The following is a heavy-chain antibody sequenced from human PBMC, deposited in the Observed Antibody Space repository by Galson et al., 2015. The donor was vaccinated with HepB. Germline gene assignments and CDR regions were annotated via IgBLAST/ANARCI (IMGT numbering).Heavy chain of an antibody. Sequence: SLRLSCAASGFTFSSYAMSWVRQAPGKGLEWVSAISGSGGSTYYADSVKGRFTISRDNSKNTLHLQMNSLRAEDTAVYYCAKDCSSASCRQADYWGQGTLVTVSS. CDR2: ISGSGGST. D-gene: IGHD2-2*01. CDR3: AKDCSSASCRQADY. V-gene: IGHV3-23*01. CDR1: GFTFSSYA. J-gene: IGHJ4*02.